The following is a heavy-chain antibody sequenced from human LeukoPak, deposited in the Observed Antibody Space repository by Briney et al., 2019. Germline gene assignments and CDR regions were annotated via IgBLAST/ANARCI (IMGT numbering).Heavy chain of an antibody. CDR3: LRDLNWSLDQ. J-gene: IGHJ4*02. D-gene: IGHD1-20*01. CDR1: GFTFSSNW. CDR2: IKSDGITI. V-gene: IGHV3-74*01. Sequence: GSLRLSCAASGFTFSSNWMHWVRQAPGKGLVWVSRIKSDGITITYADSVKGRFTISRDNAKNTLYLQMNSLRAEDTAVYYCLRDLNWSLDQWGQGTLVTVSS.